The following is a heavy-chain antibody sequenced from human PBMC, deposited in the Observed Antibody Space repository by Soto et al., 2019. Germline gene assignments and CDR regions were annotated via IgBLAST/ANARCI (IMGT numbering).Heavy chain of an antibody. D-gene: IGHD3-10*01. CDR1: GFIFSNYG. CDR3: ARDRDPFTSRFSQSWFDP. Sequence: QVQLVESGGGVVQPGRSLRLSCAASGFIFSNYGMHWVRQAPGKGLEWVALIWYDGSNKYYLDSVRGRFTISRDNSNNTLYLRMNSRRAEDTAVSYCARDRDPFTSRFSQSWFDPWGQGTLVTVSS. CDR2: IWYDGSNK. J-gene: IGHJ5*02. V-gene: IGHV3-33*01.